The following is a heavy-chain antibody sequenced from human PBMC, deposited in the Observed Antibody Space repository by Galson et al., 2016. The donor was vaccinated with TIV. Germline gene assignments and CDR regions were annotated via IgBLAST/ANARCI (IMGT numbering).Heavy chain of an antibody. V-gene: IGHV2-5*02. Sequence: PALVTPTQTLTLTCSFSGFSLSTSGVSVGWIRQPPGKALECLALICWDDDKRYSPSLKSRLTITKDTSKNQVVLTLTNMDPVDTATYYCAHRLEFLGFDSWGQGTPVTVSS. CDR2: ICWDDDK. D-gene: IGHD1-1*01. J-gene: IGHJ5*01. CDR1: GFSLSTSGVS. CDR3: AHRLEFLGFDS.